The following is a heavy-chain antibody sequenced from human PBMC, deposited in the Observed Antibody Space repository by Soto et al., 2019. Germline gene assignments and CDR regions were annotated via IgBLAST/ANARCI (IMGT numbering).Heavy chain of an antibody. J-gene: IGHJ4*02. CDR2: ISGSGGST. V-gene: IGHV3-23*01. CDR1: GFTFSSYA. Sequence: PGGSLRLSCAASGFTFSSYAMSWVRQAPGKGLEWVSAISGSGGSTYYADSVKGRFTISRDNSKNTLYLQMNSLRAEDTAVYYCAKSPHSSGYYWLDYWGQGTLVTVSS. D-gene: IGHD3-22*01. CDR3: AKSPHSSGYYWLDY.